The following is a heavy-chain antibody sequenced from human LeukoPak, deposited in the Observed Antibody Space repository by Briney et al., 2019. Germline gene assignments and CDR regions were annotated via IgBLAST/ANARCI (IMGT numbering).Heavy chain of an antibody. CDR2: ISGDSTYI. CDR3: ARVSGRLERQSDLDY. V-gene: IGHV3-21*01. CDR1: GFTFASYS. J-gene: IGHJ4*02. Sequence: PGGSLRLSCAASGFTFASYSMNWVRQAPRKGLEWVSSISGDSTYIYNAGSVKGRFTISRDNAQASLYLQMISLRADDTAVYYCARVSGRLERQSDLDYWGQGTLVIVSS. D-gene: IGHD1-1*01.